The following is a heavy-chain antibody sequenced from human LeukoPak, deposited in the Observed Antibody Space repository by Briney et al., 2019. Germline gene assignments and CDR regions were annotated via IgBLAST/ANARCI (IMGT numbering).Heavy chain of an antibody. V-gene: IGHV4-4*07. D-gene: IGHD3-16*01. Sequence: SETLSLTCTVSGGSISSYFWSWIRQPAGKGLEWIGRIYTSGSPDYNPSLHGRVTMSIDTSNNQLSLKLTSVTAADTAMYYCARAEGITVPNWLDSWGQGTLVTVSS. J-gene: IGHJ5*01. CDR1: GGSISSYF. CDR3: ARAEGITVPNWLDS. CDR2: IYTSGSP.